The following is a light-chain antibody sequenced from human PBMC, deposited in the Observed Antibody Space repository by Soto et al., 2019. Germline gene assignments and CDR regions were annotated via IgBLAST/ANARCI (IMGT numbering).Light chain of an antibody. CDR1: QSVSTY. Sequence: EIGLTQSPATLSLYQGERAALSCGASQSVSTYLAWYQQKPGRAPRLLIYDASNRATGIPARCSGSGSRTDFTLTISSLEPEDFAVYYCQQRSNWPITFGQGTRLEI. V-gene: IGKV3-11*01. J-gene: IGKJ5*01. CDR2: DAS. CDR3: QQRSNWPIT.